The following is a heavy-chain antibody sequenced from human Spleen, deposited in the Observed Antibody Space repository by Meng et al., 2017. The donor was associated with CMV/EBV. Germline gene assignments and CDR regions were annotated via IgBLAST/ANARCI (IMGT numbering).Heavy chain of an antibody. CDR3: ARGGKPMSQKRNNWFDP. J-gene: IGHJ5*02. Sequence: YRGSFSDYTWNWIRQPPGKGLEWLGEINPIGSTNYNPALKQRVSGTVDTTKGQFSLKLSSVTAADTAVYYCARGGKPMSQKRNNWFDPWGQGTLVTVSS. D-gene: IGHD1-14*01. CDR1: RGSFSDYT. V-gene: IGHV4-34*01. CDR2: INPIGST.